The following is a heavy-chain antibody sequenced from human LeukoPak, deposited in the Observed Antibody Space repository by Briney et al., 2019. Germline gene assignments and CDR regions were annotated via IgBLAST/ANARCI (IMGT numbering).Heavy chain of an antibody. Sequence: GGSLRLSCAASGFTFSTYWMHWVRQAPGKGLVWVSRINPHGTTTSYADSVKGRFTISRDNAKDTVYLQMNSLRAEDTAVYYCARVSIGWYSFDYWGQGTLVTVSS. CDR3: ARVSIGWYSFDY. CDR1: GFTFSTYW. D-gene: IGHD6-19*01. CDR2: INPHGTTT. J-gene: IGHJ4*02. V-gene: IGHV3-74*01.